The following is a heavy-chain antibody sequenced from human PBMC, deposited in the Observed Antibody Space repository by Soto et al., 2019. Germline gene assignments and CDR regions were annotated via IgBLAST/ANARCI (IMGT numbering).Heavy chain of an antibody. J-gene: IGHJ4*02. V-gene: IGHV3-30*18. CDR3: AKDGGFGELLYYFDY. Sequence: QVQLVESGGGVVQPGRSLRLSCATSGFTFSSYGMHWVRQAPGKGLEWVAVISYDGSNKYYADSVKGRFTISRDNSKNTLYLQLNSLRAEDTAVYYCAKDGGFGELLYYFDYWGQGTLVTVSS. D-gene: IGHD3-10*01. CDR2: ISYDGSNK. CDR1: GFTFSSYG.